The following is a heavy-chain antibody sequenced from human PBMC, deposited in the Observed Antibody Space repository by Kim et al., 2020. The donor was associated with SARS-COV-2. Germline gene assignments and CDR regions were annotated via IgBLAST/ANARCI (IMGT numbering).Heavy chain of an antibody. CDR3: ATRPSASAIVYYFDF. D-gene: IGHD1-26*01. V-gene: IGHV3-23*01. J-gene: IGHJ4*01. CDR1: GITFRNHV. Sequence: GGSLRLSCEASGITFRNHVMTWVRQAPGKGLEWVSTISITGSDTYYLDSVKGRFTISRDNSKNTLYLQMNSLTAADTAVYFCATRPSASAIVYYFDFWG. CDR2: ISITGSDT.